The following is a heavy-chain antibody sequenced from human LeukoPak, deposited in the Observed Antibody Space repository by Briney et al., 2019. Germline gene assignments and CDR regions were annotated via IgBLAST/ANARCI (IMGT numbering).Heavy chain of an antibody. CDR1: GGTFSGYA. CDR2: IIPIFGTA. J-gene: IGHJ4*02. D-gene: IGHD6-19*01. CDR3: ARDEAVGTGAGKQWLIIDY. Sequence: SVKVSCKASGGTFSGYAISWVRQAPGQGLEWMGRIIPIFGTANYAQKFQGRVTITTDESTSTAYMELSSLRSEDTAVYYCARDEAVGTGAGKQWLIIDYWGQGTLVTVSS. V-gene: IGHV1-69*05.